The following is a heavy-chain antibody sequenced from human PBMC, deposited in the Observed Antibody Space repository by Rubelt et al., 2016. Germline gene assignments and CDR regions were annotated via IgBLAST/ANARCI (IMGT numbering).Heavy chain of an antibody. CDR1: GFTFSSYA. D-gene: IGHD2-21*02. V-gene: IGHV3-30*04. CDR2: ISYDGSNK. Sequence: QVQLVESGGGVVQPGRSLRLSCAASGFTFSSYAMHWVRQAPGKGLEWVAVISYDGSNKYYADSVKGRLTIARDNSKNTLYLQMNSLRAEDTAVYYCAKGGNVVVTARLYYFDYWGQGTLVTVSS. CDR3: AKGGNVVVTARLYYFDY. J-gene: IGHJ4*02.